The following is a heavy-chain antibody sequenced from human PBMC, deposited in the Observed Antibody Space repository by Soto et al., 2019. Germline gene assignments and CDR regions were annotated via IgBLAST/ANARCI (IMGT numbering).Heavy chain of an antibody. Sequence: ASVKVSCKASGYTFTSYGISWVRQAPGQGLEWMGWISAYNGNTNYAQKLQGRVTMTTDTSTSTAYMELRSLRSDDTAVYYCARDALDYGGNGWFDPWGQGTLVTVSS. CDR1: GYTFTSYG. D-gene: IGHD4-17*01. V-gene: IGHV1-18*01. J-gene: IGHJ5*02. CDR3: ARDALDYGGNGWFDP. CDR2: ISAYNGNT.